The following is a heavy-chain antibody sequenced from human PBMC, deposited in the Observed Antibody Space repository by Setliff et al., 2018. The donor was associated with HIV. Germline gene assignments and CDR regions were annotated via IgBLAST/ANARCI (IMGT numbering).Heavy chain of an antibody. CDR1: GGSISTGGYY. Sequence: PSETLSLTCTVSGGSISTGGYYWSWIRQQPGKGLEWIGYIYYRGTTHYNPSLRSRATLSVDKSKTQFSLNLRSVTVADTAVYYCARTTILAVPAANYYFDFWGQGDLVTVSS. J-gene: IGHJ4*02. D-gene: IGHD2-2*01. CDR2: IYYRGTT. CDR3: ARTTILAVPAANYYFDF. V-gene: IGHV4-31*03.